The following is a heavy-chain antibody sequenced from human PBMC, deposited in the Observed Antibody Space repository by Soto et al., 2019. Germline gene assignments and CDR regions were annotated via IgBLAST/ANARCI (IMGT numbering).Heavy chain of an antibody. D-gene: IGHD2-2*01. V-gene: IGHV3-23*01. CDR3: VPLCRYCSTTTPS. CDR2: ISGNGGDYT. Sequence: GGSLRLSCAASGFTFSTYAMSWVRQAPRKGLEWVSAISGNGGDYTYYADSVKGRFTISRDNSKNTLYMQMNSLRAEDTAVYYCVPLCRYCSTTTPSWGQGTLVTVSS. J-gene: IGHJ4*02. CDR1: GFTFSTYA.